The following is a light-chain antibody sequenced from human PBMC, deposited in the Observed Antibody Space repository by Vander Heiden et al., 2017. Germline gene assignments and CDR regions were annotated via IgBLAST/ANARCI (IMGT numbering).Light chain of an antibody. CDR2: AAS. Sequence: DIQMTQSPSSLSASVGDRLTITCRASQSIGIYLNWYQQKPGKAPNLLIYAASSLLRGVPSRYSGSGSGTDFTLTISGLQPEDFATYLWQQSSCAPPEAIFGQRTKLE. CDR1: QSIGIY. V-gene: IGKV1-39*01. J-gene: IGKJ2*01. CDR3: QQSSCAPPEAI.